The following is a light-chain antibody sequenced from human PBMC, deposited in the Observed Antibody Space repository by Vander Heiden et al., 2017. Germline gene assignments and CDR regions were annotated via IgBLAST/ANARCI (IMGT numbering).Light chain of an antibody. Sequence: EIALTQLPGSLSLSLGDRAALSCRASQSVHNNLAWFQQRPGQAPRLLIYGASSRATDVPDRFSASGSGTDFTLTINSLQSEDVASYYCQQYSSWPFNFGQGTKVEI. J-gene: IGKJ2*01. CDR3: QQYSSWPFN. V-gene: IGKV3D-15*01. CDR2: GAS. CDR1: QSVHNN.